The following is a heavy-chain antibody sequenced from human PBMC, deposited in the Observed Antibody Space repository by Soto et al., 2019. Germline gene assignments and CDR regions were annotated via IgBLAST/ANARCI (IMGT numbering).Heavy chain of an antibody. Sequence: QVQLVQSGAEVKKPGSSLKVSCRASGGTFSSLGIIWVRQGPRQGLEWLGGFIPMFGTANYPLKFQGRVTLSANDSTSTAYMELSSLTSEDTAMYFCARDRSGPGNWNYDTFDLWGQWTMVTVSS. CDR1: GGTFSSLG. J-gene: IGHJ3*01. D-gene: IGHD1-7*01. V-gene: IGHV1-69*01. CDR3: ARDRSGPGNWNYDTFDL. CDR2: FIPMFGTA.